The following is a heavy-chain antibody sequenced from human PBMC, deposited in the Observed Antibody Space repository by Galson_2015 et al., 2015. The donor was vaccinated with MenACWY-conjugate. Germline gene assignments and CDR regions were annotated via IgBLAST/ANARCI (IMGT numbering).Heavy chain of an antibody. CDR1: GGAFSNYA. J-gene: IGHJ4*02. D-gene: IGHD1-1*01. Sequence: SVKVSCKASGGAFSNYAISRVRQAPGQGLEWMGRIIPFLGVANYAETLEGRATITAEKSTSTEKMEVTGLRSDDTAVYYCARPGLEDNFRGDYWGQGTQVTVSS. CDR3: ARPGLEDNFRGDY. V-gene: IGHV1-69*04. CDR2: IIPFLGVA.